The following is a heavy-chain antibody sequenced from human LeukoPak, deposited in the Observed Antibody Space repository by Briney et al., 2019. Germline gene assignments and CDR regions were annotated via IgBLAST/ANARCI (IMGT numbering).Heavy chain of an antibody. D-gene: IGHD3-22*01. CDR2: MNPNSGNT. CDR3: ARARYYDSSGYPTFDY. CDR1: GYTFTSYD. J-gene: IGHJ4*02. V-gene: IGHV1-8*01. Sequence: ASVKVSCKASGYTFTSYDINWVRQVTGQGLEWMGWMNPNSGNTGYAQKFQGRVTMTRNTSISTAYMELSSLRSEDTAVYYCARARYYDSSGYPTFDYWGQGTLVTVSS.